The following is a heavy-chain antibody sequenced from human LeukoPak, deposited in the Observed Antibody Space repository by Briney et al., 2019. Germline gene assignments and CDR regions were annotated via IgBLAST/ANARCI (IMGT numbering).Heavy chain of an antibody. CDR3: ARDWGIAAATPYYFDH. J-gene: IGHJ4*02. V-gene: IGHV4-61*09. Sequence: SETLSLTCTVSVGSISSGNYYYSWIRQSAGKGMEWVGNIYMSGSTRYNPSLMSRVAMSVDTSKNQFSLKISSATAADTAVYYCARDWGIAAATPYYFDHWGQGILVTVSS. CDR1: VGSISSGNYY. CDR2: IYMSGST. D-gene: IGHD6-13*01.